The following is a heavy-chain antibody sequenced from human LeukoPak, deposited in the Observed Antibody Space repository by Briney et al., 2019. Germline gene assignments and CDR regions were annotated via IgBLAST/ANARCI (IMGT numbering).Heavy chain of an antibody. V-gene: IGHV3-30*02. D-gene: IGHD6-13*01. CDR2: TQRDGREK. CDR1: IYLLKQC. J-gene: IGHJ4*01. CDR3: AKNSRYRSLEDG. Sequence: SGGPVTLPCRAWIYLLKQCHVHGPPRAPGKGLQGVAFTQRDGREKDYAGSVKGRFNISRDNSKNTLYLQMNSLRPEDTAVYFCAKNSRYRSLEDGWGHGIVVIVSS.